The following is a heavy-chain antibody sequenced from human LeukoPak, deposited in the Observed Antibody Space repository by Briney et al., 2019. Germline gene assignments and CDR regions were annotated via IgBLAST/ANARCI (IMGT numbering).Heavy chain of an antibody. V-gene: IGHV3-48*04. J-gene: IGHJ5*02. CDR3: ARDFRAAMVSDWFDP. CDR2: ISSSGSI. Sequence: GGSLRLSCAASGFTFSTYAMHWVRQAPGKGLEWVSYISSSGSIYYADSVKGRFTISRDNAKNSLYLQMNSLRAEDTAVYYCARDFRAAMVSDWFDPWGQGTLVTVSS. D-gene: IGHD5-18*01. CDR1: GFTFSTYA.